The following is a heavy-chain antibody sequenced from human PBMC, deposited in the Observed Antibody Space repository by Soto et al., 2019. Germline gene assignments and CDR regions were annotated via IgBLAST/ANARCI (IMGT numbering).Heavy chain of an antibody. Sequence: GECRKMSGKGSGYSFAGYWITWVRQKPGKGLEWMGRIDPSDSQTYYSPSFRGHVTISVTKSITTVFLQWSSLRASDTAMYYCARQIYDSDTGPNFQYYFDSWGQGTPVTVSS. CDR1: GYSFAGYW. CDR2: IDPSDSQT. CDR3: ARQIYDSDTGPNFQYYFDS. D-gene: IGHD3-22*01. V-gene: IGHV5-10-1*01. J-gene: IGHJ4*02.